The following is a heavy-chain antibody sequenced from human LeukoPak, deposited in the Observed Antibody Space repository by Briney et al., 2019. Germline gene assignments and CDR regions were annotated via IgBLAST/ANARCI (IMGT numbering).Heavy chain of an antibody. CDR2: IYYSGST. J-gene: IGHJ6*03. CDR3: AREVVVVPAATLYYYYYYMDV. V-gene: IGHV4-59*12. D-gene: IGHD2-2*01. CDR1: GGSISSYY. Sequence: SETLSLTCTVSGGSISSYYWSWIRQPPGKGLEWIGYIYYSGSTNYNPSLKSRVTISVDTSKNQFSLKLSSVTAADTAVYYCAREVVVVPAATLYYYYYYMDVWGKGTTVTDSS.